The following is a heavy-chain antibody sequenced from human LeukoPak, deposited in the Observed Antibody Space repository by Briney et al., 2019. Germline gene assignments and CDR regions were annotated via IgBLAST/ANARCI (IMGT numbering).Heavy chain of an antibody. Sequence: PGGSLRLSCAASGFTFSSYSMNWVRQAPGKGLEWVSYISSSSSTIYYADSVKGRFTISRDNAKNSLYLQMNSLRAEDTAVYYRARENFWGHYYYMDVWGKGTTVTVSS. CDR3: ARENFWGHYYYMDV. J-gene: IGHJ6*03. CDR1: GFTFSSYS. D-gene: IGHD3-3*01. V-gene: IGHV3-48*01. CDR2: ISSSSSTI.